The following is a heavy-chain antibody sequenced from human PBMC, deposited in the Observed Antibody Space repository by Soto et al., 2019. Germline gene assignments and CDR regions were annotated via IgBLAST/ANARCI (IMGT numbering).Heavy chain of an antibody. Sequence: VGSLRLSCAASGFTFSSYAMSWVRQAPGKGLEWVSAIRGSGGSTYYADSGKGRFTISRDNSKNTLYLQMNSLRAEDTAVYYCAKDPKSEVAGTGITVCGQRTLVTVCS. D-gene: IGHD6-19*01. V-gene: IGHV3-23*01. CDR1: GFTFSSYA. CDR3: AKDPKSEVAGTGITV. CDR2: IRGSGGST. J-gene: IGHJ4*02.